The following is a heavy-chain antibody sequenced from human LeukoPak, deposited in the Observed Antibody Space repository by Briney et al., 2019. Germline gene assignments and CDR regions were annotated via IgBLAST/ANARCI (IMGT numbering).Heavy chain of an antibody. CDR2: ISGSGGST. Sequence: GGSLRLSCAASGFSFSTYAMSWVRQAPGKGLEWVSAISGSGGSTYYADSVKGRFTISRDNSKNTLYLQMNSLRAEDTAVYYCAKPHWARAVAGSNWFDPWGQGTLVTVSS. D-gene: IGHD6-19*01. V-gene: IGHV3-23*01. CDR1: GFSFSTYA. J-gene: IGHJ5*02. CDR3: AKPHWARAVAGSNWFDP.